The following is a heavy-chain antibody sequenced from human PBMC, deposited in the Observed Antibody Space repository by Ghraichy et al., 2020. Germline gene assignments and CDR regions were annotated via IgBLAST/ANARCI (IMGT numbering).Heavy chain of an antibody. CDR3: ARWSSAPELYYFDY. CDR2: IYYSGST. Sequence: SEALSLTCTVSGGSISSGGSYWSWIRQHPEKGLEWIGYIYYSGSTCYNPSLRSRVTISVDTSKNQFSLKLSSVTAADTAVYYCARWSSAPELYYFDYWGQGTLVTVSS. D-gene: IGHD3-10*01. CDR1: GGSISSGGSY. J-gene: IGHJ4*02. V-gene: IGHV4-31*03.